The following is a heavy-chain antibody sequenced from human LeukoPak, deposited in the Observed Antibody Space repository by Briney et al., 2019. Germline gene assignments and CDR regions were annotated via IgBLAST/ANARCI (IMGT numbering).Heavy chain of an antibody. CDR2: ISAYNGNT. CDR1: GYTXTSYG. CDR3: ARDQSVRLLQTSSTYFKHVFAI. V-gene: IGHV1-18*01. J-gene: IGHJ3*02. Sequence: ASVKVSCKASGYTXTSYGISWVRQAPGLGLEWMGWISAYNGNTNYAQKVQGRVTMTTDTSTSTAYMELRSLRFDDTAVYYCARDQSVRLLQTSSTYFKHVFAIWGQGSMVTVSS. D-gene: IGHD6-13*01.